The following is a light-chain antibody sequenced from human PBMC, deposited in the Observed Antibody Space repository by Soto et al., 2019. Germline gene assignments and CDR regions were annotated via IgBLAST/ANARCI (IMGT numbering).Light chain of an antibody. J-gene: IGLJ1*01. CDR3: VAWDDSLSGYV. V-gene: IGLV1-44*01. Sequence: QSVLTQPTSASGTPGQRVTISCFGGSSNIGNGRHLNWYQHVPGTAPKLIIYNYNQRPSGVPGRFSGSQSGTSASLAIRGLQSEDEADYYCVAWDDSLSGYVFGTGTKLTVL. CDR1: SSNIGNGRH. CDR2: NYN.